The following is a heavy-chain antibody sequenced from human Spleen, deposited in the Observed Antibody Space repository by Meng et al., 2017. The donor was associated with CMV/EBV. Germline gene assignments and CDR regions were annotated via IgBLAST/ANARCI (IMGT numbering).Heavy chain of an antibody. Sequence: GGSLRLSCAVSGFNFSIYAMNWVRQAPGKGLGWVSSISKSSSHIFYADSMKGRFTISRDNAKNSLYLQMNSLRVEDTAVYYCARVSQFWRGYYTDYWGQGTLVTVSS. V-gene: IGHV3-21*01. CDR1: GFNFSIYA. CDR2: ISKSSSHI. CDR3: ARVSQFWRGYYTDY. D-gene: IGHD3-3*01. J-gene: IGHJ4*02.